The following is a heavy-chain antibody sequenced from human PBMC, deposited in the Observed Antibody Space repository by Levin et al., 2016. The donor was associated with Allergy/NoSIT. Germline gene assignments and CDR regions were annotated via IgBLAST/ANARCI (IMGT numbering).Heavy chain of an antibody. CDR2: IYTSGST. V-gene: IGHV4-4*07. D-gene: IGHD3-16*01. Sequence: SETLSLTCTVSGVSMSRYYWTWIRQPPGKGLEWIGRIYTSGSTDYNPALKSRVTILRDTSKNQFSLKLSSVTAADTAVYFCARYSRVQGSEWYYFDYWGQGILVTVSS. J-gene: IGHJ4*02. CDR3: ARYSRVQGSEWYYFDY. CDR1: GVSMSRYY.